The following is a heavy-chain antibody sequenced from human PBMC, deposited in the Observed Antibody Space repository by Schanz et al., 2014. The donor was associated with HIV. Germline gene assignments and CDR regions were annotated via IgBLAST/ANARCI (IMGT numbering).Heavy chain of an antibody. Sequence: EVQLVESGGGLVQPGRSLRLSCAASGFTFDDYAMHWVRQAPGKGLEWVSAISGSGVNTYYADSVKGRFTISRDNSKNTLYLQMNSLRAEDTAVYYCAKDTFELRNSGVFDWWGQGTLVTVSS. CDR2: ISGSGVNT. V-gene: IGHV3-23*04. CDR1: GFTFDDYA. J-gene: IGHJ4*02. CDR3: AKDTFELRNSGVFDW. D-gene: IGHD2-15*01.